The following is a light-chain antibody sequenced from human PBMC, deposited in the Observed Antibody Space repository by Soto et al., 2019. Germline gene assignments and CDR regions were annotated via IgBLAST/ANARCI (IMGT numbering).Light chain of an antibody. V-gene: IGKV3-20*01. CDR1: QSVSSSY. Sequence: EIVLTQSPGTLSLSPGERATLSCRASQSVSSSYLAWYQQKPGPAPRLLIYGASSRATGIPDRFSGSGSGTGFTLTISRLEPEEFAVYYCQQYGSSPRTFGQGTKVEIK. J-gene: IGKJ1*01. CDR2: GAS. CDR3: QQYGSSPRT.